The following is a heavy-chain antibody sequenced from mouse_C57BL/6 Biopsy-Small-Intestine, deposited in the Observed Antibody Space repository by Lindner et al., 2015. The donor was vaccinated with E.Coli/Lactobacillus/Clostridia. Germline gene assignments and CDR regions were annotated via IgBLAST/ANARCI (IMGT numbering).Heavy chain of an antibody. CDR2: INPKSGAA. J-gene: IGHJ3*01. CDR3: ARDQGYDCTSTTCYHFAY. CDR1: GYTFSNYY. Sequence: SVKVSCKASGYTFSNYYLHWVRQAPAQGLEWMGWINPKSGAAKYAQKFQGRVTLTRDTSSTTVYVEATRLTSDDTAVYYCARDQGYDCTSTTCYHFAYWGPGTLVTVS. V-gene: IGHV1S130*01. D-gene: IGHD3-2*02.